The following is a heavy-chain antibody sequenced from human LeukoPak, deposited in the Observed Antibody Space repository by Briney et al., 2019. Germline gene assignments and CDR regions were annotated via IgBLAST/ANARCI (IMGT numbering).Heavy chain of an antibody. Sequence: VGSLRLSCAASGFTFSSYAMHWVRQAPGKGLEWVADISYDGNNKYYADSVKGRLTISRDNSKSTLYLQMNSLRAEDTATYYCARSPYYDILAGFYYYFDYWGQGTLVTVSS. V-gene: IGHV3-30-3*01. CDR3: ARSPYYDILAGFYYYFDY. J-gene: IGHJ4*02. CDR2: ISYDGNNK. D-gene: IGHD3-9*01. CDR1: GFTFSSYA.